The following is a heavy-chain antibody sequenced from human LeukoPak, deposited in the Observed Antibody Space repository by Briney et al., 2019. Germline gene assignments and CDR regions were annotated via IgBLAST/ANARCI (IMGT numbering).Heavy chain of an antibody. CDR2: ISHDGSKK. V-gene: IGHV3-30-3*01. Sequence: GGSLRLSCVASGFAFSSYAVHWVRLAPGKGLECVAVISHDGSKKYYADFVKGRFTISRDNSKNTLYLHMNSLIPEDTAVYFCAKDWKFYYVSGSFFPDNWGQGTLVTVSS. CDR1: GFAFSSYA. D-gene: IGHD3-10*01. CDR3: AKDWKFYYVSGSFFPDN. J-gene: IGHJ4*02.